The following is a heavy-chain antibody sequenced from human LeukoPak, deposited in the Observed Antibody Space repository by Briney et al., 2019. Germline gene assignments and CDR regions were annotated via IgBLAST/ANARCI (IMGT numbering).Heavy chain of an antibody. CDR1: GFTFNAYD. Sequence: GGSLRLSCAASGFTFNAYDMHWVRQAPGKGLEWVAVILYDGSNDYYADSVKGRFTISRDNAKNSLYLQMNSLRAEDTAVYYCARDGHYYDSSGCLDYWGQGTLVTVSS. D-gene: IGHD3-22*01. J-gene: IGHJ4*02. CDR2: ILYDGSND. V-gene: IGHV3-30*03. CDR3: ARDGHYYDSSGCLDY.